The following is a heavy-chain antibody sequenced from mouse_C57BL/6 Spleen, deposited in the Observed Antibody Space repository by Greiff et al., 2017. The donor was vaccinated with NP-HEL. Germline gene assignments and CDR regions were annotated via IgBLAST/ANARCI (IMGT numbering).Heavy chain of an antibody. V-gene: IGHV1-55*01. CDR1: GYTFTSYW. CDR3: AREGITTVLDV. J-gene: IGHJ1*03. CDR2: IYPGSGST. Sequence: QVHVKQPGAELVKPGASVKMSCKASGYTFTSYWITWVKQRPGQGLEWIGDIYPGSGSTNYNEKFKSKATLTVDTSSSTAYMQLSSLTSEDSAVYDCAREGITTVLDVWGTGTTVTVSS. D-gene: IGHD1-1*01.